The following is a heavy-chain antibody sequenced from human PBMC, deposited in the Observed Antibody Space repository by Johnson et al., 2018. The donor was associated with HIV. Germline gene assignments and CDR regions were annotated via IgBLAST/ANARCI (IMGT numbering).Heavy chain of an antibody. D-gene: IGHD3-10*01. CDR1: GFTFSDCA. V-gene: IGHV3-23*04. Sequence: VQLVESGGGLVQPRGSLRLSCAASGFTFSDCAMSWVRQGPGKGLEWVSAITVSGDNTYYADSVKGRFAISRDNSKNTLYLQMNSLRAEDTAVYYCANWAYYYGSGYAFDIWGQGTMVTVSS. J-gene: IGHJ3*02. CDR2: ITVSGDNT. CDR3: ANWAYYYGSGYAFDI.